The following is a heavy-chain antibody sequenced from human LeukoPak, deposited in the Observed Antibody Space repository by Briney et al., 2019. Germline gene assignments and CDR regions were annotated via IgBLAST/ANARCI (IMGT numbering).Heavy chain of an antibody. Sequence: GGTLRLSCAASGFTFSSYGMNWVRRAPGKGLEWVSYISSSGSTIYYADSVKGRFTISRDNSKNTPYLQMNSLRAEDTAVYYCAGSPRSSTSCYAADWGQGTLVTVSS. J-gene: IGHJ4*02. CDR2: ISSSGSTI. CDR1: GFTFSSYG. V-gene: IGHV3-48*01. CDR3: AGSPRSSTSCYAAD. D-gene: IGHD2-2*01.